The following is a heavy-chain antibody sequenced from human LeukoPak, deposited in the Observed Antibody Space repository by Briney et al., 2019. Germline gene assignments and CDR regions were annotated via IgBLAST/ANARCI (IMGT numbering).Heavy chain of an antibody. CDR3: ARDYSEWFLWGY. CDR2: IYHSGST. CDR1: GYSISSGYY. Sequence: SETLSLTCTVSGYSISSGYYWGWIRQPPGKGLEWIGSIYHSGSTYYNPSLKSRVTISVDTSKNQFSLKLSSVTAADTAVYYCARDYSEWFLWGYWGQGTLVTVSS. D-gene: IGHD3-3*01. V-gene: IGHV4-38-2*02. J-gene: IGHJ4*02.